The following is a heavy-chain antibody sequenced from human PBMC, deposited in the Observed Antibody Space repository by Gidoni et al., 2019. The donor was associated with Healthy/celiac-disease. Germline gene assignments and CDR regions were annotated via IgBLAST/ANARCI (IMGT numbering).Heavy chain of an antibody. CDR3: ARQGGATLPPHWYFDL. CDR2: IYYSGST. V-gene: IGHV4-59*08. D-gene: IGHD1-26*01. J-gene: IGHJ2*01. CDR1: GGPISSYY. Sequence: QVQLQESGPGLVKPSETLSLTCTVSGGPISSYYWSWIRQPPGKGLEWIGYIYYSGSTNYNPSLKSRVTISVDTSKNQFSLKLSSVTAADTAVYYCARQGGATLPPHWYFDLWGRGTLVTVSS.